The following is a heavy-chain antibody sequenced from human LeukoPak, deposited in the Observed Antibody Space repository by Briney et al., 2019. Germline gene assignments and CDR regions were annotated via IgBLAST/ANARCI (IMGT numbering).Heavy chain of an antibody. D-gene: IGHD6-19*01. CDR1: GFTFSSYS. J-gene: IGHJ6*03. CDR2: IKQDGSEK. V-gene: IGHV3-7*01. Sequence: GGSLRLSCAASGFTFSSYSMNWVRQAPGKGLEWVANIKQDGSEKYYVDSVKGRFTISRDNAKNSLYLQMNSLRADDTAVYYCARGRIAVAGTYIPSNWGPQLYYMDVWGKGTTVTVSS. CDR3: ARGRIAVAGTYIPSNWGPQLYYMDV.